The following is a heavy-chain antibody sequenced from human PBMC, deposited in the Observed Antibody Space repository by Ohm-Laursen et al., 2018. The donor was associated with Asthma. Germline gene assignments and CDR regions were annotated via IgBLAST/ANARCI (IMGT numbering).Heavy chain of an antibody. V-gene: IGHV3-30-3*01. CDR2: ISYDGSNK. CDR1: GFTFSSYA. Sequence: SLRLSCTASGFTFSSYAMHWVRQAPGKGLEWVAVISYDGSNKYYADSVKGRFTISRDNSKNTLYLQMNSLRAEDTAVYYCARDARKGYGDRYNWFDPWGQGTLVTVSS. J-gene: IGHJ5*02. CDR3: ARDARKGYGDRYNWFDP. D-gene: IGHD4-17*01.